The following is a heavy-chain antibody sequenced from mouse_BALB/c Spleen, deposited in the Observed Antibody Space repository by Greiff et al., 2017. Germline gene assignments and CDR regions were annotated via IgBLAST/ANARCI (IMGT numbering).Heavy chain of an antibody. V-gene: IGHV1-54*01. D-gene: IGHD1-1*02. J-gene: IGHJ4*01. CDR2: INPGSGGT. CDR3: ARGTTMLRRDAMDY. CDR1: GYAFTNYL. Sequence: QVQLQQSGAELVRPGTSVKVSCKASGYAFTNYLIEWVKQRPGQGLEWIGVINPGSGGTNYNEKFKGKATLAADKSSSTAYMQLSSLTSDDSAVYFCARGTTMLRRDAMDYWGQGTSVTVAS.